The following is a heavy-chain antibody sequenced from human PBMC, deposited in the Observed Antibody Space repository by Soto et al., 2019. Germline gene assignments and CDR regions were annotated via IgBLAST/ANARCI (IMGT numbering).Heavy chain of an antibody. D-gene: IGHD4-17*01. CDR3: ARDHGDYGYEYYYYGMGV. CDR2: IYYSGST. V-gene: IGHV4-31*03. Sequence: PSETLSLTCTVSGGSISSGGYYWSWIRHHPGKGLEWIGYIYYSGSTYYNPSLKSRVTISVDTSKNQFSLKLSSVTAADTAVYYCARDHGDYGYEYYYYGMGVWGQGTTVTVSS. J-gene: IGHJ6*02. CDR1: GGSISSGGYY.